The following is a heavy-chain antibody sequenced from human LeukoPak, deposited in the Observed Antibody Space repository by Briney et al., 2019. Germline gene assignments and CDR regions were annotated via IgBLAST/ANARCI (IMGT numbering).Heavy chain of an antibody. V-gene: IGHV1-2*02. J-gene: IGHJ4*02. Sequence: ASVKVSCKASGYTFTSYGISWVRQAPGQGLEWMGWINPNSGGTNYAQKFQGRVTMTRDTSISTAYMELSRLRSDDTAVYYCARESDYGDYAPDYWGQGTLVTVSS. D-gene: IGHD4-17*01. CDR1: GYTFTSYG. CDR3: ARESDYGDYAPDY. CDR2: INPNSGGT.